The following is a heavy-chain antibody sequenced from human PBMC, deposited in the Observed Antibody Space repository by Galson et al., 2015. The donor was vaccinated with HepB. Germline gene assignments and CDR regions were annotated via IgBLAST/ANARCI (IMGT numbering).Heavy chain of an antibody. CDR3: ASVSCSGGSCHGGLDP. Sequence: SLRLSCAASGFTFSSYSMNWVRQAPGKGLEWVSSISGGSTYIYYADSVKGRFTISRDNAKNSLYLQMNSLRAEDTAVYYCASVSCSGGSCHGGLDPWGQGTLVTVSS. V-gene: IGHV3-21*01. CDR2: ISGGSTYI. D-gene: IGHD2-15*01. J-gene: IGHJ5*02. CDR1: GFTFSSYS.